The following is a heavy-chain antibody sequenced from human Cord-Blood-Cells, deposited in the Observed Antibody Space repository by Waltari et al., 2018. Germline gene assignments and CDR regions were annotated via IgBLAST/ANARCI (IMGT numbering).Heavy chain of an antibody. CDR1: GDSVSSTSPA. CDR3: ARFSGSYYGDAFDI. Sequence: QVQLQQSGPGLVKPSQTLSLPCAISGDSVSSTSPAWNWIRQSPSRGLEWLGRTYYRSKWYNDYAVSVKSRITINPDTSKNQFSLQLNSVTPEDTAVYYCARFSGSYYGDAFDIWGQGTMVTVSS. D-gene: IGHD1-26*01. V-gene: IGHV6-1*01. J-gene: IGHJ3*02. CDR2: TYYRSKWYN.